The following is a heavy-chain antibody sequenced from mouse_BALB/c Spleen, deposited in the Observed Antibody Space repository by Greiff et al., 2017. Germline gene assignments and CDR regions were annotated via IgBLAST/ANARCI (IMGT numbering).Heavy chain of an antibody. CDR2: INPGSGGT. D-gene: IGHD1-2*01. J-gene: IGHJ4*01. CDR1: GYAFTNYL. Sequence: VQLQQSGAELVRPGTSVKVSCKASGYAFTNYLIEWVKQRPGQGLEWIGVINPGSGGTNYNEKFKGKATLTADKSSSTAYMQLSSLTSDDSAVYFCARSGLRLRGAMDYWGQGTSVTVSS. V-gene: IGHV1-54*03. CDR3: ARSGLRLRGAMDY.